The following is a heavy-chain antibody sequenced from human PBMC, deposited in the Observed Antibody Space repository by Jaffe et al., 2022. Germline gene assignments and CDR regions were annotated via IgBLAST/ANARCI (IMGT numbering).Heavy chain of an antibody. CDR2: FDPEDGET. CDR1: GYTLTELS. V-gene: IGHV1-24*01. Sequence: QVQLVQSGAEVKKPGASVKVSCKVSGYTLTELSMHWVRQAPGKGLEWMGGFDPEDGETIYAQKFQGRVTMTEDTSTDTAYMELSSLRSEDTAVYYCATDVFSRYDYIWGSYRFGAFDIWGQGTMVTVSS. J-gene: IGHJ3*02. CDR3: ATDVFSRYDYIWGSYRFGAFDI. D-gene: IGHD3-16*02.